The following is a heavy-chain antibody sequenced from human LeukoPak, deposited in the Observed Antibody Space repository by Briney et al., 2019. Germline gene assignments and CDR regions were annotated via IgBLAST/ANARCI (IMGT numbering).Heavy chain of an antibody. V-gene: IGHV3-74*01. CDR3: ARGGLEPVEY. J-gene: IGHJ4*02. Sequence: GGSLRLSFAASGFTFSTYWMRWVRQAPGKGLVWVSRTNADGSSTSYADSVKGRFTISRDNAKNTLYLQMNSLRADDTAVYYCARGGLEPVEYWGQGTLVTVSS. CDR2: TNADGSST. D-gene: IGHD1-1*01. CDR1: GFTFSTYW.